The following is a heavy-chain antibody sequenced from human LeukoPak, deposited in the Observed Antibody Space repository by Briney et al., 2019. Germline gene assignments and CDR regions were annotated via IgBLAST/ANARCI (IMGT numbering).Heavy chain of an antibody. V-gene: IGHV3-9*01. J-gene: IGHJ4*02. CDR1: GFTFDDYA. CDR3: AKDNGGSGWSVYFDY. CDR2: ISWNSGSI. D-gene: IGHD6-19*01. Sequence: GGSLRLSCAASGFTFDDYAMHWVRQAPGKGLEWVSGISWNSGSIGYADSVKGRFTISRDTAKNSLYLQMNSLRAEDTALYYCAKDNGGSGWSVYFDYWGQGTLVTVSS.